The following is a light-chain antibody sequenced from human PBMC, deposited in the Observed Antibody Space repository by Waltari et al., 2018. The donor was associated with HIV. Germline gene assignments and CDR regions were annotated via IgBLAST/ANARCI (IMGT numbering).Light chain of an antibody. CDR1: SSNIGPGYD. CDR2: GNT. V-gene: IGLV1-40*01. CDR3: QSYDNSLSGVV. J-gene: IGLJ2*01. Sequence: QSVLTQPPSVSGAPGQRVTNSCTGSSSNIGPGYDVHWYQHLPGTPPKLLIYGNTNRPSGVPDRFSGSKSGTSASLAITGLQAEDEAGYYCQSYDNSLSGVVFGGGTKLTVL.